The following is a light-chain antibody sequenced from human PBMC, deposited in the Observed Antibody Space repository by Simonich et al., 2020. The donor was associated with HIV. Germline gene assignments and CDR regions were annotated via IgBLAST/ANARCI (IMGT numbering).Light chain of an antibody. J-gene: IGKJ2*01. CDR3: QQSYSTPYT. CDR2: GAS. CDR1: QTSSNY. V-gene: IGKV1-39*01. Sequence: DIQMTQSPSSLSASVGDRVTVTCRASQTSSNYLNWYQQKPGKAPQLLIYGASILQSGVPSRFSGRRSGTDFTLAISNLQPEDFATYYCQQSYSTPYTFGQGTKVEIK.